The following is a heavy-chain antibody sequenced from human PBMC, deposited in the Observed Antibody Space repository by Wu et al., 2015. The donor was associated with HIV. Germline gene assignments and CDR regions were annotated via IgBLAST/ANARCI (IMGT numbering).Heavy chain of an antibody. CDR1: GGSINNYY. CDR2: IYYTGST. CDR3: ARERFPESSAYTLPNWYFDL. J-gene: IGHJ2*01. Sequence: QVQLQESGPGLVKPSETLSLTCIVSGGSINNYYWSWIRQPPGKGLEWIAYIYYTGSTNYNPSLKSRVTISIDTSKNQFSLKLSSVTAADTAVYYCARERFPESSAYTLPNWYFDLWGRGTLVTVSS. D-gene: IGHD3-22*01. V-gene: IGHV4-59*01.